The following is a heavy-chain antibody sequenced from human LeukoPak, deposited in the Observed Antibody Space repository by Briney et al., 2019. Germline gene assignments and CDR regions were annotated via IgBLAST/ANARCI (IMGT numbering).Heavy chain of an antibody. CDR1: GFAFSDYE. CDR3: AKHYYYDSSGRPEDY. CDR2: ISGSGGST. J-gene: IGHJ4*02. D-gene: IGHD3-22*01. V-gene: IGHV3-23*01. Sequence: PGGSLRLSCVASGFAFSDYEMSWVRQAPGKGLEWVSAISGSGGSTYYADSVKGRFTISRDNSKNTLYLQMNSLRAEDTAVYYCAKHYYYDSSGRPEDYWGQGTLVTVSS.